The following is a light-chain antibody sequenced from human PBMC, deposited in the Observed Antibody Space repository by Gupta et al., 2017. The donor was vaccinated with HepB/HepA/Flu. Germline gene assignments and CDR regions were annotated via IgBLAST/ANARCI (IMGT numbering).Light chain of an antibody. CDR1: SSDVGGYNY. J-gene: IGLJ2*01. V-gene: IGLV2-8*01. CDR2: EVS. CDR3: SSYAGSPVL. Sequence: QSALTQPPSASGSPGQSVTIPCTGTSSDVGGYNYVPWYQQHPGKAPKLLIYEVSNRPSGVPDRFSCSTSGNTSSLTVSGLQAEDEADYYCSSYAGSPVLFGGGTKLTVL.